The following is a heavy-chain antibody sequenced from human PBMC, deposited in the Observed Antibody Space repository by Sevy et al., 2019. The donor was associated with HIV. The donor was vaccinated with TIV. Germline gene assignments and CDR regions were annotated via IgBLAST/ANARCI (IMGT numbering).Heavy chain of an antibody. CDR2: ISAYNGNT. CDR1: GYTFTSYG. V-gene: IGHV1-18*01. Sequence: ASVKVSCKASGYTFTSYGISWVRQAPGQGLEWMVWISAYNGNTNYAQKLQGRVTMTTDTSTSTAYMELRSLRSDYTAVYYRARDTAVAGPDYWGQGTLVTVSS. J-gene: IGHJ4*02. D-gene: IGHD6-19*01. CDR3: ARDTAVAGPDY.